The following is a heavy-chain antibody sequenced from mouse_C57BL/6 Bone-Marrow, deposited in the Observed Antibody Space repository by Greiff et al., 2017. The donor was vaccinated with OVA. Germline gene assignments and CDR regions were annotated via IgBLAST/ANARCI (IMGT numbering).Heavy chain of an antibody. CDR1: GFTFSSYA. CDR2: ISDGGSYT. Sequence: EVKLVESGGGLVKPGGSLKLSCAASGFTFSSYAMSWVRQTPEKRLEWVATISDGGSYTYYPDNVKGRFTISRDNAKNNLYLQMSHLKSEDTAMYYCAREDYYESYWGQGTTLTVSS. CDR3: AREDYYESY. J-gene: IGHJ2*01. D-gene: IGHD1-1*01. V-gene: IGHV5-4*01.